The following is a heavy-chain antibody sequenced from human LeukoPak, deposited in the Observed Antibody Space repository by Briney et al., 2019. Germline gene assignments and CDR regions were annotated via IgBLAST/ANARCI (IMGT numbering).Heavy chain of an antibody. CDR1: GFIFSDHY. CDR3: ARVARTLVANFDY. V-gene: IGHV3-11*05. CDR2: IASTTGLT. J-gene: IGHJ4*02. D-gene: IGHD5-12*01. Sequence: PGESLRLSCAASGFIFSDHYMSWIRQAPGKGLEWISYIASTTGLTHYADSVKGRFTTSRDNAKNEMYLQMNSLRAEDTAVYFCARVARTLVANFDYWGQGALVTVSS.